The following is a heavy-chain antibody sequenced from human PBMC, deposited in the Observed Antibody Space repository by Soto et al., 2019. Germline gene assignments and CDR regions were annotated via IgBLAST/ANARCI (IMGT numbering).Heavy chain of an antibody. CDR3: AKDGTYYYDSSGLTSFGYYYGMDV. D-gene: IGHD3-22*01. CDR1: GFTFSSYG. CDR2: ISYDGSNK. V-gene: IGHV3-30*18. Sequence: QVQLVESGGGVVQPGRSLRLSCAASGFTFSSYGMHWVRQAPGKGLEWVAVISYDGSNKYYADSVKGRFTISRDNSKNTLYLQMNSLRAEDTAVYYCAKDGTYYYDSSGLTSFGYYYGMDVWGQGTTVTVSS. J-gene: IGHJ6*02.